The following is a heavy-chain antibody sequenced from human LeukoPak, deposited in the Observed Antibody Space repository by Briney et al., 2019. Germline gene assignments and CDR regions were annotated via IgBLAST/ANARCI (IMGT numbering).Heavy chain of an antibody. V-gene: IGHV3-7*01. D-gene: IGHD6-19*01. CDR3: ARGSGWTEY. J-gene: IGHJ4*02. Sequence: TGGSLRLSCEASGFTFSNYWMTWVRQAPGKGLEWVANIKQDGSEKYYVDSVKGRFTVSRDNAKQSLYLQMNSLRAEDTAVYYCARGSGWTEYWGQGTLVTVSS. CDR1: GFTFSNYW. CDR2: IKQDGSEK.